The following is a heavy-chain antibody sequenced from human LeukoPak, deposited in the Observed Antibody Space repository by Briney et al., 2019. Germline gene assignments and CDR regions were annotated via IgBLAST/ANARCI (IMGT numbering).Heavy chain of an antibody. Sequence: GGSLRLSCEASGFTFSDYGVHWVRLAPGRGLEWLAVIYYDGSKEYYADSVKGRFTISRDNSKKTLYLQMSSLRAEDTAVYYCARDRMSYCVDDCHIVGHWGLGTLVIVSS. J-gene: IGHJ4*02. CDR3: ARDRMSYCVDDCHIVGH. CDR2: IYYDGSKE. V-gene: IGHV3-30*03. D-gene: IGHD2-21*02. CDR1: GFTFSDYG.